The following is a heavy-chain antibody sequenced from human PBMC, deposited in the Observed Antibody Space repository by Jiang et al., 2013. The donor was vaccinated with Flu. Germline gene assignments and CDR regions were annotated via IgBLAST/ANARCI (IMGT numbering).Heavy chain of an antibody. Sequence: TDYAPKFQGRVTLTTDASTSTAYMDLRSLRSDDTAVYYCARKPTGRAFDIWGQGTLVTVSS. V-gene: IGHV1-18*01. D-gene: IGHD1-1*01. J-gene: IGHJ3*02. CDR2: T. CDR3: ARKPTGRAFDI.